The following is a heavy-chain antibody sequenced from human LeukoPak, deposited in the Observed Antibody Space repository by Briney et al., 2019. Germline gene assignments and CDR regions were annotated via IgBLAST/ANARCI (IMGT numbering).Heavy chain of an antibody. J-gene: IGHJ4*02. D-gene: IGHD2-2*01. CDR3: AKDHVVPF. V-gene: IGHV3-30*18. CDR1: GFTFSGYG. CDR2: ISYDGSNK. Sequence: GGSLRLSWAASGFTFSGYGMHGVRQAPGKGLEWVAVISYDGSNKYYADSVKGRFTISRDNSKNTLYLQMNSLRAEDTAVYYCAKDHVVPFWGQGTLVTVSS.